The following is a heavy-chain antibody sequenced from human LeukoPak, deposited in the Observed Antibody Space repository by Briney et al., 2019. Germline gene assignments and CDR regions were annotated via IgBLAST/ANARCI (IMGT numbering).Heavy chain of an antibody. CDR3: ARERSGSYLSDWFDP. D-gene: IGHD1-26*01. V-gene: IGHV4-31*03. CDR2: IYYSGST. Sequence: SETLSLTCTVSGGSISSGGYYWSWIRQHPGKGLEWIGYIYYSGSTYYNPSLKSRVTISVDTSKNQFSLKLSSVTAADTAVYYCARERSGSYLSDWFDPWGQGTLVTVSS. J-gene: IGHJ5*02. CDR1: GGSISSGGYY.